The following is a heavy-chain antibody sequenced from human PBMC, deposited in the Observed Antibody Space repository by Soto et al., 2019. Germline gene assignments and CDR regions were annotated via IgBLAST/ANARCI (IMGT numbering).Heavy chain of an antibody. D-gene: IGHD6-19*01. Sequence: QVQVQQWGAGLLKSSETLSLTCAVYGGSFSGYYWSWIRQPPGKGLEWIGEVNPTGSTNYNPSLKSRVTISVDTSKNHLSLILNSVTAADTALYYCAISLEQWLVDAFDIWGQGTMVTVSS. V-gene: IGHV4-34*01. CDR2: VNPTGST. CDR3: AISLEQWLVDAFDI. CDR1: GGSFSGYY. J-gene: IGHJ3*02.